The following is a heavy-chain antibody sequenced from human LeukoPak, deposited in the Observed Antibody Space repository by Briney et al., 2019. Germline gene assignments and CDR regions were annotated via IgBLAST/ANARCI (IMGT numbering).Heavy chain of an antibody. Sequence: GGSLRLSCAASGFTFSSYAMSWVRQAPGKGLEWVSAISGSGGSTYYADSVKGRFTISRDNSKNTPYLQMNSLRAEDTAVYYCAKVDGKAGELLDYRGQGTLVTVSS. J-gene: IGHJ4*02. D-gene: IGHD1-26*01. CDR2: ISGSGGST. CDR1: GFTFSSYA. CDR3: AKVDGKAGELLDY. V-gene: IGHV3-23*01.